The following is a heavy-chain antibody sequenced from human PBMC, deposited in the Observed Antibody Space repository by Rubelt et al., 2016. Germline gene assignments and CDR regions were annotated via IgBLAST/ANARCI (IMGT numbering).Heavy chain of an antibody. D-gene: IGHD6-13*01. CDR3: ARGSRQQLVYGMDV. Sequence: GQGLEWMGWISAYSGNTNYAQKLQGRVTMTTDTSTSTVYMELSSLRSEDTAVYYCARGSRQQLVYGMDVWGQGTTVTVSS. V-gene: IGHV1-18*01. CDR2: ISAYSGNT. J-gene: IGHJ6*02.